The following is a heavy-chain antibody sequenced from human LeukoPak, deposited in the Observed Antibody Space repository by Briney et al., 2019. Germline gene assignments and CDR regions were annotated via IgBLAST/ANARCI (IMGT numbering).Heavy chain of an antibody. V-gene: IGHV4-59*01. Sequence: PSETLSLTCAVYGGSFSGYYWSWIRQPPGKGLEWIGYIYYSGSTNYNPSLKSRVTISVDTSKNQFSLKLSSVTAADTAVYYCARGIHNYYDSSGYYDYWGQGTLVTVSS. D-gene: IGHD3-22*01. CDR1: GGSFSGYY. CDR2: IYYSGST. CDR3: ARGIHNYYDSSGYYDY. J-gene: IGHJ4*02.